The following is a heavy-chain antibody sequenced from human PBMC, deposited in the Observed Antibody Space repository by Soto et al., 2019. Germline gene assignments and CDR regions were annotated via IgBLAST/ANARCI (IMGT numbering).Heavy chain of an antibody. D-gene: IGHD3-3*01. CDR1: GFTFSSYS. CDR3: ARDTSYYDFWSGYYTFGY. Sequence: EVQLLESGGGLVQPGGSLRLSCAASGFTFSSYSMSWVRQAPGKGLEWVSGFRGSGDDGTTYYADSVKGRFTISRDNSKNTLYLQMNSLRAEDTAVYYCARDTSYYDFWSGYYTFGYWGQGTLVTVSS. V-gene: IGHV3-23*01. CDR2: FRGSGDDGTT. J-gene: IGHJ4*02.